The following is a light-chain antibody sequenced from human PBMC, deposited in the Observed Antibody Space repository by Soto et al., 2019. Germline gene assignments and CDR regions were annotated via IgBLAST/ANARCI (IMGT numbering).Light chain of an antibody. Sequence: SVLTQPRSVSGSPGQSVTISCTGTSSDVGGYNYVSWYQQHPGKAPKLMIYDVSKRPSGVPDRFSGSKSGNTASLTVSGLQAADEADYFCKSYAGSNTYVFGSGTKVTVL. V-gene: IGLV2-11*01. J-gene: IGLJ1*01. CDR2: DVS. CDR3: KSYAGSNTYV. CDR1: SSDVGGYNY.